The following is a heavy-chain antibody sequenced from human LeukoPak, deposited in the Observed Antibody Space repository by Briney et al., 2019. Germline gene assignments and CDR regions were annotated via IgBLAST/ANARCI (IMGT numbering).Heavy chain of an antibody. Sequence: SETLSLTCTVSGGSISSGGYYWSWIRQPPGKGLEWIGYIYHSGSTYYNPSLKSRVTISVDRSKNQFSLKLSSVTAADTAVYYCARGGDYGGNSAYYMDVWGKGTTVTVSS. V-gene: IGHV4-30-2*01. J-gene: IGHJ6*03. CDR3: ARGGDYGGNSAYYMDV. CDR1: GGSISSGGYY. CDR2: IYHSGST. D-gene: IGHD4-23*01.